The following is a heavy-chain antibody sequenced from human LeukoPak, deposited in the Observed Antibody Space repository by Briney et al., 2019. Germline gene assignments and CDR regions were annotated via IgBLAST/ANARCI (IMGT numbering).Heavy chain of an antibody. CDR3: AKGVMDARIYALDV. J-gene: IGHJ6*02. CDR1: GFNFNSYG. V-gene: IGHV3-30*18. D-gene: IGHD3-16*01. CDR2: ISFDGRDK. Sequence: GGSLRLSCAAFGFNFNSYGMHWVRQAPGKGLEWVALISFDGRDKHYVDSVEGRFTISRDNFDHTVSLQMDSLRTEDTAVYYCAKGVMDARIYALDVWGQGTTVTVSS.